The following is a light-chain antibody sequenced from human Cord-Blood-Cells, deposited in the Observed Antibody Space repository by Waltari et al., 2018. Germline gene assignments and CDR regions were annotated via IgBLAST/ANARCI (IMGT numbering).Light chain of an antibody. J-gene: IGLJ2*01. Sequence: SYELTQPPSVSVSPGQTASITCSGDKLGDKYACWYQQKPGQSPVLVIYQDSKRPSGLPERFSGSNPGNTATLTISGTQAMDEADYYCQAWDSSTHVVFGGGTKLTVL. V-gene: IGLV3-1*01. CDR3: QAWDSSTHVV. CDR2: QDS. CDR1: KLGDKY.